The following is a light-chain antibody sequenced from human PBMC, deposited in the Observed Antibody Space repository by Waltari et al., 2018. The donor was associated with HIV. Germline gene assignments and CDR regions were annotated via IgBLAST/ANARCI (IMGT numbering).Light chain of an antibody. Sequence: QTVVTQEPSFSVSPGGTVTLTCGFNSSSVSTSSYPRCYQQTPGQAPRTLIYSTNSHSSGVPGRFSGSILGNKAAPTTTGAQADDESDYYCVLYMGSGIWVFGGGTKLTVL. J-gene: IGLJ2*01. CDR2: STN. CDR3: VLYMGSGIWV. CDR1: SSSVSTSSY. V-gene: IGLV8-61*01.